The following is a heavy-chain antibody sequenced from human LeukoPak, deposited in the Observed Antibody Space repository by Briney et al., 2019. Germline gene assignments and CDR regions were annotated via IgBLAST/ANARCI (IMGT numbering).Heavy chain of an antibody. J-gene: IGHJ3*02. V-gene: IGHV1-2*02. CDR3: ARLGNYDRTFDI. D-gene: IGHD3-22*01. CDR2: INPNSGGT. CDR1: GYTFTGYY. Sequence: ASVTVSCKASGYTFTGYYMHWVRQAPGQGLEWMGWINPNSGGTNYAQKFQGRVTMTRDTSISTAYMELSRLRSDDTAVYYCARLGNYDRTFDIWGQGTMVTVSS.